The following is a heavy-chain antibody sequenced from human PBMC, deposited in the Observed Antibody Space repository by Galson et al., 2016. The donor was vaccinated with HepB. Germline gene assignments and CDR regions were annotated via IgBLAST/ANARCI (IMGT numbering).Heavy chain of an antibody. J-gene: IGHJ4*02. V-gene: IGHV2-70*12. CDR3: AHRPPFNESSGYYFDY. CDR2: IDWHDDR. Sequence: PALVKPTQTLTLTCTFSGFSLSTSGMCLSWIRQPPGKALEWLALIDWHDDRFYTTSLKTRLTISKDTSKNQVVLTMTNMDPVDTGTYYCAHRPPFNESSGYYFDYWGQGTLVTVSS. CDR1: GFSLSTSGMC. D-gene: IGHD3-22*01.